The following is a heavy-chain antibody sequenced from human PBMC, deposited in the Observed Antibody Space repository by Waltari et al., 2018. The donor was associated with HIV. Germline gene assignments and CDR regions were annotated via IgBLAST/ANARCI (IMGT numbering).Heavy chain of an antibody. CDR2: IDHSGST. D-gene: IGHD3-3*01. Sequence: QVHLQLWGTGLLMPSVNLSLTCAVSGGSLTACCWTWLRQAPGNGLEWIGAIDHSGSTNYNPSLKSRVTISVDASKNQFSLKLTSVTAADTGLYYCARGPHISIFGVVKYFQPWGQGTLVIVSS. J-gene: IGHJ1*01. CDR3: ARGPHISIFGVVKYFQP. V-gene: IGHV4-34*02. CDR1: GGSLTACC.